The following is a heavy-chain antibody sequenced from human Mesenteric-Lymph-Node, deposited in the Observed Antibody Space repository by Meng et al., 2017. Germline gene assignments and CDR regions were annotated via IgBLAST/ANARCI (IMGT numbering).Heavy chain of an antibody. CDR1: GFTFDDYA. V-gene: IGHV3-43D*04. Sequence: GGSLRLSCAASGFTFDDYAMHWVRQAPGKGLEWVSLISWDGGSTYYADSVKGRFTISRDNSKNSLYLQMNSLRAEDTALYYCAKAPSAVVNFPNHWYFDLWGRGTLVTVSS. CDR3: AKAPSAVVNFPNHWYFDL. J-gene: IGHJ2*01. D-gene: IGHD3-22*01. CDR2: ISWDGGST.